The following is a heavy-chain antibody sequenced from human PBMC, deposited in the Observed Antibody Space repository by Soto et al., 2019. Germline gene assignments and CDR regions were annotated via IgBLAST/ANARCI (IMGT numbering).Heavy chain of an antibody. CDR1: GGSISSGDYY. V-gene: IGHV4-30-4*01. CDR2: ICYSGST. D-gene: IGHD2-15*01. Sequence: QGQLQESGPRLVKPSQTLSLTCTVSGGSISSGDYYWCWIRQPPGDALEWIGYICYSGSTHYNPSFMSRVTTSADTSTNQFYRKLRSVTAMYTAVNYWARALIVVVVSTIPGWFDPCVLGARVTVSS. J-gene: IGHJ5*02. CDR3: ARALIVVVVSTIPGWFDP.